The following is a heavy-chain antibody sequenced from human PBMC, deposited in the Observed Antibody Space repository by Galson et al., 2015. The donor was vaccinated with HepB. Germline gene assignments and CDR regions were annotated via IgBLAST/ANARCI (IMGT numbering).Heavy chain of an antibody. CDR3: AKDVDTSTLDAFDI. CDR1: GFTFSSYG. CDR2: ISYDGSNK. Sequence: LRLSCAASGFTFSSYGMHWVRQAPGKGLEWVAVISYDGSNKYYADSVKGRFTISRDNSKNTLYLQMNSLRAEDTAVYYCAKDVDTSTLDAFDIWGQGTMVTVSS. D-gene: IGHD5-18*01. V-gene: IGHV3-30*18. J-gene: IGHJ3*02.